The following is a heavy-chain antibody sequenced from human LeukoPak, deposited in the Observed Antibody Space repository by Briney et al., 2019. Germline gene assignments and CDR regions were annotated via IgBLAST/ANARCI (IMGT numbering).Heavy chain of an antibody. CDR3: ARDRGNWNWAFDI. CDR2: INSDGSST. Sequence: GGSLRLSCAASGFTLSSYWMHWVRQAPGKGLVWVSRINSDGSSTSYADSVKGRFTISRDNAKNTLYLQMNSLRAEDTAVYYCARDRGNWNWAFDIWGQGTMVTVS. D-gene: IGHD1-7*01. J-gene: IGHJ3*02. V-gene: IGHV3-74*01. CDR1: GFTLSSYW.